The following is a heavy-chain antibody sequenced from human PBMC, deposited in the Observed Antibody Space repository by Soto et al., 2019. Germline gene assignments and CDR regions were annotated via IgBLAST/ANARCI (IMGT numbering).Heavy chain of an antibody. CDR3: ARGEQYSGRIFDY. D-gene: IGHD1-26*01. V-gene: IGHV6-1*01. CDR1: GDSVSSNSAG. Sequence: SQTLSLTCAITGDSVSSNSAGWSWVRQSPSRGLEWLGRTYYRSKWYYEYAVSVRGRITINPDTSKNQYSLQLNSVTPEDTAVYFCARGEQYSGRIFDYWGHATLVTSPQ. J-gene: IGHJ4*01. CDR2: TYYRSKWYY.